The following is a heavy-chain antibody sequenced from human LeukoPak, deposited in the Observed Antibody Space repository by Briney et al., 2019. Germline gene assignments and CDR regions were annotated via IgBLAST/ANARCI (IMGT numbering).Heavy chain of an antibody. CDR1: GYTFTGYY. CDR2: INPNSGGT. D-gene: IGHD3-22*01. Sequence: ASVKVSCKASGYTFTGYYMHWVRQAPGQGLEWMGRINPNSGGTNYAQKFQGRVTMTRDTSISTAYMELSRLRSDDPAVYYCARDHASGDYDSSGYYTGWCDFDYWGQGTLVTVSS. CDR3: ARDHASGDYDSSGYYTGWCDFDY. J-gene: IGHJ4*02. V-gene: IGHV1-2*06.